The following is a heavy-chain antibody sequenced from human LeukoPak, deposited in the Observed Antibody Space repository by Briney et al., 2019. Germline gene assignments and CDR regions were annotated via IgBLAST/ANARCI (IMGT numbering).Heavy chain of an antibody. CDR1: GYTFTDYY. J-gene: IGHJ4*02. Sequence: ASVKVSCKASGYTFTDYYMHWVRQAPGQGLEWMGWINPNSGGTNYAQKFQGWVTMTRDTSISTAYMELSRLRSDDTAVYYCARTGFGELLYDYWGQGTLVTVSS. D-gene: IGHD3-10*01. CDR2: INPNSGGT. V-gene: IGHV1-2*04. CDR3: ARTGFGELLYDY.